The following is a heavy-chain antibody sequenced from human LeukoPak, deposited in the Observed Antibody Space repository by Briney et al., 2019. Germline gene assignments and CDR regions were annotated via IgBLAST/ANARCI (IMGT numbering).Heavy chain of an antibody. V-gene: IGHV1-2*02. CDR3: ATRGFLETLGGELLFHGHNWFDP. CDR1: GYTFTGHY. D-gene: IGHD3-10*01. CDR2: INPYSGDT. Sequence: GASVKVSCNSSGYTFTGHYLHWVRQAPGQGLEWMGWINPYSGDTKIAQSFQGRVTLTRDTSINTAHMDVTRLTSDDTAVYYCATRGFLETLGGELLFHGHNWFDPWGQGTLVTVSS. J-gene: IGHJ5*02.